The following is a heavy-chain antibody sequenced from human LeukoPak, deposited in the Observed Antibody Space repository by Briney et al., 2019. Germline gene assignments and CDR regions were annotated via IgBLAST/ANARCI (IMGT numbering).Heavy chain of an antibody. CDR2: VSSGDGIT. Sequence: GGSLRLSCAASGFTFSSYAMYWVRQAPGKGLEWVSTVSSGDGITYYADSVKGRFTISRDNSQRTLYLQVSSLRAEDTAVYFCAKSVFHIMTDYYFALDVWGQGTTVTVSS. CDR3: AKSVFHIMTDYYFALDV. V-gene: IGHV3-23*01. J-gene: IGHJ6*02. CDR1: GFTFSSYA. D-gene: IGHD3-9*01.